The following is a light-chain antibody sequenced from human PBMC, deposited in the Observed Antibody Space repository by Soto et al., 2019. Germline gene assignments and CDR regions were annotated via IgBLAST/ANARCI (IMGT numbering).Light chain of an antibody. CDR3: YSYTTSSTYV. Sequence: QSALTQPASVSGSPGQSITISCSGTSSDVGGYNYVSWYQQHPGKAPQVMIYDVNNRPSGVSNRFSGSKSGNTASLTISGLQAEDEADYYCYSYTTSSTYVFGTGTKLTVL. CDR2: DVN. J-gene: IGLJ1*01. V-gene: IGLV2-14*01. CDR1: SSDVGGYNY.